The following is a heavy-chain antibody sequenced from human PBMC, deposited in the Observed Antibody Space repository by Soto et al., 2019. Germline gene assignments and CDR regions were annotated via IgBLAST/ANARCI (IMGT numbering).Heavy chain of an antibody. J-gene: IGHJ4*02. V-gene: IGHV3-30*18. CDR2: ISYDGSNK. CDR1: GFTFSSYG. CDR3: AKDSYSSPGGY. D-gene: IGHD6-13*01. Sequence: SLRLSCAASGFTFSSYGMHWVRQAPGKGLEWVAVISYDGSNKYYADSVKGRFTISRDNSKNTLYLQMNSLRAEDTAVYYCAKDSYSSPGGYWGQGTLVTVSS.